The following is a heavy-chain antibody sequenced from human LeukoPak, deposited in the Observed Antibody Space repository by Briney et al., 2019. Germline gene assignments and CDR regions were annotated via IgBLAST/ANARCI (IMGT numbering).Heavy chain of an antibody. J-gene: IGHJ5*02. D-gene: IGHD2-21*02. Sequence: SVKVSCKASGGTFSSYAISWVRQAPGQGLEWMGGIIPIFGTANYAQKFQGRVTMTRNTSISTAYMELSSLRSEDTAVYYCARGIGSYCGGDCSTPTWGQGTLVTVSS. V-gene: IGHV1-69*05. CDR2: IIPIFGTA. CDR1: GGTFSSYA. CDR3: ARGIGSYCGGDCSTPT.